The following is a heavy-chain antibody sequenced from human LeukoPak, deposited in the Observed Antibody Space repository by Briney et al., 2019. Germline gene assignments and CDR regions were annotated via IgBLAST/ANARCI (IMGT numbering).Heavy chain of an antibody. D-gene: IGHD5-24*01. CDR2: INPRGST. J-gene: IGHJ4*02. CDR3: ARRWLGYYFDY. CDR1: GGSFSGYY. Sequence: PSETLSLSCGVYGGSFSGYYWSWIRQHPGKGLEWIGEINPRGSTNYNPSLKSRVTLSADTSKNQFSLTLNSVTAADTAVYYCARRWLGYYFDYWGQGTLVTVSS. V-gene: IGHV4-34*01.